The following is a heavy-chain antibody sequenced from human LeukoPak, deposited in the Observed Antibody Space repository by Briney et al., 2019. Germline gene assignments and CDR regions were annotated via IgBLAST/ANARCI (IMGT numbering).Heavy chain of an antibody. CDR3: AIDVSPPGSSEAFGY. CDR2: ISASNGNT. J-gene: IGHJ4*02. D-gene: IGHD3-10*01. Sequence: ASVKVSCKASGYTFTSYGISWVRQAPGQGLEWMGWISASNGNTNYAQKLQGRVTMTTDTSTSTAYMELRSLGSDDTAVYYCAIDVSPPGSSEAFGYWGQGTLVTVSS. V-gene: IGHV1-18*01. CDR1: GYTFTSYG.